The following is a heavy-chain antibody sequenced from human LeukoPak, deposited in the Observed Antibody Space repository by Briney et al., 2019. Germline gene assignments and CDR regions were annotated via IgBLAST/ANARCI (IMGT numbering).Heavy chain of an antibody. J-gene: IGHJ5*02. CDR1: GFTFSTYA. CDR2: ISGTGGSA. D-gene: IGHD3-22*01. Sequence: PGGSLRLSCAASGFTFSTYAMTWVRQAPGKGLEWVSLISGTGGSAYYADSVKGRFTISRDNSKNTLYLQMDSLRAEDTAVYYCAKSRWTYYDCGESWGQGTLVTVSS. V-gene: IGHV3-23*01. CDR3: AKSRWTYYDCGES.